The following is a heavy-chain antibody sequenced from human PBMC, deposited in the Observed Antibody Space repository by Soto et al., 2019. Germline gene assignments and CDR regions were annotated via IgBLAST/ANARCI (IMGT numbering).Heavy chain of an antibody. J-gene: IGHJ3*02. D-gene: IGHD1-26*01. CDR2: IYYSGST. CDR1: GGSISSSSYY. CDR3: ARHRAPQWELSDAFDI. V-gene: IGHV4-39*01. Sequence: NPSETLSLTCTVSGGSISSSSYYWGWIRQPPGKGLEWVGSIYYSGSTYYNPSLKSRVTISVDTSKNQFSLKLSSVTAADTAVYYCARHRAPQWELSDAFDIWGQGTMVTVSS.